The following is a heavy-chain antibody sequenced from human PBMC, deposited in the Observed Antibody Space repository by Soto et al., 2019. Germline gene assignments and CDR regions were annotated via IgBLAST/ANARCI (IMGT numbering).Heavy chain of an antibody. CDR3: ASTTVVAATFDF. CDR2: ISSGSSNI. J-gene: IGHJ4*02. D-gene: IGHD2-15*01. CDR1: GFAFRSYN. V-gene: IGHV3-21*01. Sequence: EVQLVESGGGLVKPGGSLTLSCGASGFAFRSYNMNWVRQAPWKGLEWVASISSGSSNIYYADSVKGRFTISRDNAKNSLYLQMDSLTAEDSAVYYWASTTVVAATFDFWGQGTLVTVSS.